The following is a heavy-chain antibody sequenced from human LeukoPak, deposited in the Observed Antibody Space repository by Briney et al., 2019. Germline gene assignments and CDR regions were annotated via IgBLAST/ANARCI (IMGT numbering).Heavy chain of an antibody. CDR2: IYYSGST. J-gene: IGHJ3*02. Sequence: PSETLSLTCTVSGGSISSYYWSWIWQPPGKGLEWIGYIYYSGSTNYNPSLKSRVTISVDTSKNQFSLKLSSVTAADTAVYYCARDNQWLHAFDIWGQGTMVTVSS. D-gene: IGHD6-19*01. V-gene: IGHV4-59*01. CDR1: GGSISSYY. CDR3: ARDNQWLHAFDI.